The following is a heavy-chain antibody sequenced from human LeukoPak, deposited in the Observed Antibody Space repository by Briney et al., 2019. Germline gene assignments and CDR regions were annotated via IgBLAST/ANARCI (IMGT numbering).Heavy chain of an antibody. D-gene: IGHD6-19*01. J-gene: IGHJ4*02. CDR1: GGSFSGYY. CDR3: ARGRGSSGWYAVIGRIDY. CDR2: INHSGST. V-gene: IGHV4-34*01. Sequence: SETLSLTCAVYGGSFSGYYWSWIRQPPGKGLEWIGEINHSGSTNYNPSLKSRVTISVDTSKNQFSLKLSSVTAADTAVYYCARGRGSSGWYAVIGRIDYWGQGTLVTVSS.